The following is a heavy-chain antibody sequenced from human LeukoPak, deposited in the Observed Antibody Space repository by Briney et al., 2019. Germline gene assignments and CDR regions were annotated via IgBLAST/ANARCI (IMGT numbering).Heavy chain of an antibody. CDR3: AKDRLNRPSDY. J-gene: IGHJ4*02. CDR2: LSFDGTNE. Sequence: LAGGSLRLSCAASGFTFSRYAMHWVRQAPGKGLEWLAVLSFDGTNEYYADSVKGRFTISRDNSKDTLYLQMNSLRSDDTAVYYCAKDRLNRPSDYWGQGTLVTVSS. V-gene: IGHV3-30*04. CDR1: GFTFSRYA.